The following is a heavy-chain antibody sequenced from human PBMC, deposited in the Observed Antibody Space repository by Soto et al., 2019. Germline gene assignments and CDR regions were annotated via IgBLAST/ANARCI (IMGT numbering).Heavy chain of an antibody. V-gene: IGHV3-30-3*01. Sequence: QVQLVESGGGVVQPGRSLRLSCAASGFTFSSYAMHWVRQAPGKGLEWVAVISYDGSNKYYADSVKGRFTISRDNSKNTLYLQMNSLRAEDTAVYYCARDKGRYCGGDCYSYYYYGMHVWGQGTTVTVSS. D-gene: IGHD2-21*02. CDR2: ISYDGSNK. CDR1: GFTFSSYA. J-gene: IGHJ6*02. CDR3: ARDKGRYCGGDCYSYYYYGMHV.